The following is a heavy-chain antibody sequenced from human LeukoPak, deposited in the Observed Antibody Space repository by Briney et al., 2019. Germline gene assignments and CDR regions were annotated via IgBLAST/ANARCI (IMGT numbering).Heavy chain of an antibody. Sequence: GGSLRLSCAASGFTFSSYAMGWVRQAPGKGLEWVSAISGSGVSRYYADSVRGRFTISRDNSKNTLYLQMNSLRAEDTALYYCARNSREYSYGSVDNWGHGALVTVSS. CDR2: ISGSGVSR. V-gene: IGHV3-23*01. D-gene: IGHD5-18*01. CDR3: ARNSREYSYGSVDN. J-gene: IGHJ4*01. CDR1: GFTFSSYA.